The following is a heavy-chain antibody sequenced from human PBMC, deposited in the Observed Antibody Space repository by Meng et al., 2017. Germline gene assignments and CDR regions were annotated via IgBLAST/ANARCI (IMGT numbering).Heavy chain of an antibody. J-gene: IGHJ4*02. Sequence: HGERVESGGGGVQPGASLRLSGAASGFTFSSYAMHWVRQAPGKGLEWVAVISYDGSNKYYADSVKGRFTISRDNSKNTLYLQMNSLRAEDTAVYYCARGKILWWLDYWGQGTLVTVSS. V-gene: IGHV3-30*01. D-gene: IGHD2-21*01. CDR2: ISYDGSNK. CDR1: GFTFSSYA. CDR3: ARGKILWWLDY.